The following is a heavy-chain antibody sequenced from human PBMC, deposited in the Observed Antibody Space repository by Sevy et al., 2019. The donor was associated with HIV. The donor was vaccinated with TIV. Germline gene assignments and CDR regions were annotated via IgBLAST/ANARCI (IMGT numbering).Heavy chain of an antibody. CDR1: GFTFSSYA. Sequence: GGSLRLSCAASGFTFSSYAMHWVRQAPGKGLEWVAVISYDGSNKYYADSVKGRFTISRDNSKNTLYLQMNSVRAEDTAVYYCARVKFIAVAARGYGMDVWGQGTTVTVSS. D-gene: IGHD6-19*01. CDR3: ARVKFIAVAARGYGMDV. V-gene: IGHV3-30*04. CDR2: ISYDGSNK. J-gene: IGHJ6*02.